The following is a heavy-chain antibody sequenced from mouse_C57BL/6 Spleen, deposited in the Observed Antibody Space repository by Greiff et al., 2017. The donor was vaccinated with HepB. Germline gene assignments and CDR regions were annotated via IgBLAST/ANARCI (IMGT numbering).Heavy chain of an antibody. CDR3: ARGGALWLRHWYFDV. D-gene: IGHD2-2*01. CDR1: GYTFTSYW. Sequence: QVQLKQPGAELVKPGASVKLSCKASGYTFTSYWMHWVKQRPGQGLEWIGMIHPNSGSTNYNEKFKSKATLTVDKSSSTAYMQLSSLTSEDSAVYYCARGGALWLRHWYFDVWGTGTTVTVSS. V-gene: IGHV1-64*01. J-gene: IGHJ1*03. CDR2: IHPNSGST.